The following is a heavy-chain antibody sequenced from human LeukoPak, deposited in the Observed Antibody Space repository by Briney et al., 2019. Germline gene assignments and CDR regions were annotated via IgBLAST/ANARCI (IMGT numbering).Heavy chain of an antibody. CDR2: INHSGST. J-gene: IGHJ6*02. Sequence: SETLSLTCAAYGGSFSGYYWSWIRQPPGKGLEWIGEINHSGSTNYNPSLKSRVTISVDTSKNQFSLKLSSVTAADTAVYYCARGGNNSSSWYWYYYYGMDVWGQGTTVTVSS. CDR1: GGSFSGYY. V-gene: IGHV4-34*01. D-gene: IGHD6-13*01. CDR3: ARGGNNSSSWYWYYYYGMDV.